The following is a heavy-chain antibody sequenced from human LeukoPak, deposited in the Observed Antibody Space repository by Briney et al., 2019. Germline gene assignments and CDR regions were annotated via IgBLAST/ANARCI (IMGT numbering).Heavy chain of an antibody. J-gene: IGHJ4*02. D-gene: IGHD3-22*01. CDR3: AKDRYLYYYDSSGYYDY. Sequence: GGSLRLSCAASGFTFSSYAMSWVRQAPGKGLEWVSGISGSGDYTYYPDSVKGRFTISRDNSKNTLYLQMNSLRAEDTAVYYCAKDRYLYYYDSSGYYDYWGQGTLVTVSS. CDR1: GFTFSSYA. V-gene: IGHV3-23*01. CDR2: ISGSGDYT.